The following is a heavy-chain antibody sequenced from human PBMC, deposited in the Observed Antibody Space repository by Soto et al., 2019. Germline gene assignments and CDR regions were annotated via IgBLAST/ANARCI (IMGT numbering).Heavy chain of an antibody. J-gene: IGHJ4*02. CDR1: GFTFSSYA. CDR2: ISGSGGGT. CDR3: AKDRRDCSSASCYGFDY. Sequence: GGSLRLSCAASGFTFSSYAMSWVRQAPGKGLEWVSAISGSGGGTYYAGSVKGRFTISRDKSKNTLYLQMNSLTAEDTAVYYCAKDRRDCSSASCYGFDYWGQGTLVTVS. V-gene: IGHV3-23*01. D-gene: IGHD2-2*01.